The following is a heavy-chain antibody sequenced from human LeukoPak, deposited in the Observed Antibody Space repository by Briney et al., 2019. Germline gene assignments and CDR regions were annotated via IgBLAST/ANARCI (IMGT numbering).Heavy chain of an antibody. CDR2: IFYSRTT. Sequence: SETLSPTCTVSNDSISPLYWGWIRQPPGKGLEFIGYIFYSRTTNLNPSPKSRVTLSVDTSKNQFSLRLHSVTAAATAVYYCARGGSAAKYYFDSWGEGTLVTVSS. J-gene: IGHJ4*02. CDR1: NDSISPLY. D-gene: IGHD6-13*01. CDR3: ARGGSAAKYYFDS. V-gene: IGHV4-59*11.